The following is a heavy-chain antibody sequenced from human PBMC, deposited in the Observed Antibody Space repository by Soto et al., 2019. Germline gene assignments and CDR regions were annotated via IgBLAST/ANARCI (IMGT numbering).Heavy chain of an antibody. CDR1: GGSISSNNW. CDR2: IFHSGST. CDR3: ARAFYDAYYYYGMDV. D-gene: IGHD3-22*01. Sequence: TSETLSLTCAVSGGSISSNNWWIWLRQPPGKGLEWIGEIFHSGSTKYNPSLKSRVTISVEKSKSQFSVRLSSVSAADTAVYYCARAFYDAYYYYGMDVWGQGTTVTVSS. V-gene: IGHV4-4*02. J-gene: IGHJ6*02.